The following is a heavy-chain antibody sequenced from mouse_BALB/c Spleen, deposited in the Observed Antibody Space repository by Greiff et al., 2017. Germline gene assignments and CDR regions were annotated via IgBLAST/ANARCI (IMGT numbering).Heavy chain of an antibody. Sequence: DVQLVESGGGLVQPGGSLRLSCATSGFTFTDYYMSWVRQPPGKALEWLGFIRNKANGYTTEYSASVKGRFTISRDNSQSILYLQMNTLRAEDSATYYCARDGLLFYAMDYWGQGTSVTVSS. CDR2: IRNKANGYTT. J-gene: IGHJ4*01. CDR3: ARDGLLFYAMDY. V-gene: IGHV7-3*02. D-gene: IGHD1-1*01. CDR1: GFTFTDYY.